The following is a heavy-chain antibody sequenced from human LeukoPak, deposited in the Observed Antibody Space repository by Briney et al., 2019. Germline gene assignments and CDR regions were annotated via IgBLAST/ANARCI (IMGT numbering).Heavy chain of an antibody. V-gene: IGHV3-21*01. D-gene: IGHD3-22*01. J-gene: IGHJ4*02. CDR2: ISSSSIYI. Sequence: GGSLRLSCAASGFTFSSYSMSWVRQAPGKGLEWVSSISSSSIYIYYADSVKGRFTISRDNAKNSLYLQMNSLRAGDTAVYYCARNYYDSSGYSPPDYWGQGTLVTVSS. CDR1: GFTFSSYS. CDR3: ARNYYDSSGYSPPDY.